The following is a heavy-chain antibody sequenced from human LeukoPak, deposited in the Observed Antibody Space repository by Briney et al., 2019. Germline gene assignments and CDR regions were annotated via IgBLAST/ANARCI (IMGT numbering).Heavy chain of an antibody. Sequence: GGSLRVSCAASGFTFSSYEMNWVRQAPGKGLEWVSYISSSGSTTYYADSVKGRFTISRDNAKNSLYLQMNSLRAGVTAVYYCARGDDAFDIWGQGSMVTVSS. V-gene: IGHV3-48*03. CDR2: ISSSGSTT. CDR1: GFTFSSYE. J-gene: IGHJ3*02. CDR3: ARGDDAFDI.